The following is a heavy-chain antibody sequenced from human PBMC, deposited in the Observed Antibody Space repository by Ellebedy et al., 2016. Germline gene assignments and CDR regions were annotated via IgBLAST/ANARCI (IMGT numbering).Heavy chain of an antibody. CDR3: AIEGVYCSSATCYKFFDY. D-gene: IGHD2-2*02. Sequence: ASVKVSCKASGYTFSSYYMHWVRQAPGQRLEWMGVITPSGDFANYAQNLRGRVTMTRDTSTSTLYMYLSSLRSEDTAVYYCAIEGVYCSSATCYKFFDYWGQGTLVTVSS. CDR1: GYTFSSYY. J-gene: IGHJ4*02. CDR2: ITPSGDFA. V-gene: IGHV1-46*04.